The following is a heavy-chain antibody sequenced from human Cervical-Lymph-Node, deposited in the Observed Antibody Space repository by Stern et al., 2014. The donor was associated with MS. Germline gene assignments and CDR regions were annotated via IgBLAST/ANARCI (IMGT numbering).Heavy chain of an antibody. CDR2: INSRSGST. D-gene: IGHD4-17*01. CDR1: GHTLTSDY. Sequence: QVPLVQSGSEVTKPGAYVRVSCKSSGHTLTSDYVHWMRQAPGQGIEWVGIINSRSGSTNYAQQFQGRVSMARDMSTSTVYMDLISPKSDDTAVYYCTRGPLGFDYGRFDYWGQGTLVTVSS. CDR3: TRGPLGFDYGRFDY. J-gene: IGHJ4*02. V-gene: IGHV1-46*01.